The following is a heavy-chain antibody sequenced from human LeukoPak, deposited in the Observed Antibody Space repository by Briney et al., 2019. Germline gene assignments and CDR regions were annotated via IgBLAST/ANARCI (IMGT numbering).Heavy chain of an antibody. CDR3: AKGSPRYCSGGSCYRLYYFDY. CDR1: GFTFSSYA. J-gene: IGHJ4*02. Sequence: PGGSLRLSCAASGFTFSSYAMSWVGQAPGKGLEWGSAISGSGGSTYYADSVKGRFTISRDNSKNTLYLQMNSLRAEDTAVYYCAKGSPRYCSGGSCYRLYYFDYWGQGTLVTVSS. V-gene: IGHV3-23*01. CDR2: ISGSGGST. D-gene: IGHD2-15*01.